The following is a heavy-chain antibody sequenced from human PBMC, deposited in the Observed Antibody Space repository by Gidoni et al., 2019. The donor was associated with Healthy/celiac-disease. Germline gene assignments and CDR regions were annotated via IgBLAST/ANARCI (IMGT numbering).Heavy chain of an antibody. CDR2: ISSSSSTI. D-gene: IGHD2-8*01. CDR3: AREMEGHYYWYFDL. CDR1: GFTFRSYS. V-gene: IGHV3-48*01. Sequence: EVQLVESGGGLVQPGGSLRLSCAASGFTFRSYSMNWVRQAPGKGLEWVSYISSSSSTIYYADSVKGRFTISRDNAKNSLYLQMNSLRAEDTAVYYCAREMEGHYYWYFDLWGRGTLVTVSS. J-gene: IGHJ2*01.